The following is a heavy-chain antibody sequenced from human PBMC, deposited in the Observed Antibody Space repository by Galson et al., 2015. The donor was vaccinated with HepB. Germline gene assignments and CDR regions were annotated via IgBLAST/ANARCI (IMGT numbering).Heavy chain of an antibody. J-gene: IGHJ4*02. Sequence: SVKVSCKASGDTFSTYIISWVRQAPGQGLEWMGRIIPILGLANYAQKFQGRVTITADKSTSTAYMELSSLKSEDTAMYFCARDHPNLKTDYSGSGSYYENWGQGTLVTVSS. V-gene: IGHV1-69*04. CDR1: GDTFSTYI. D-gene: IGHD3-10*01. CDR3: ARDHPNLKTDYSGSGSYYEN. CDR2: IIPILGLA.